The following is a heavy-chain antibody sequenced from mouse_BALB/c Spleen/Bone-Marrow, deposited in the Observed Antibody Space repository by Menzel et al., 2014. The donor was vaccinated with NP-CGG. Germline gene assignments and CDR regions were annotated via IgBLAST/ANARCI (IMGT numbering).Heavy chain of an antibody. CDR3: AREGGYYYGSRVAWFAY. D-gene: IGHD1-1*01. Sequence: VQLVESGPGLVAPSQSLSITCTVSGFSLTSYGVHWVRQPPGKGLEWLGVIWAGGSTNYNSALMSRVSISKDNSKSQVFLKMNSLQTDDTAMYYCAREGGYYYGSRVAWFAYWGQGTLVPVSA. CDR2: IWAGGST. J-gene: IGHJ3*01. V-gene: IGHV2-9*02. CDR1: GFSLTSYG.